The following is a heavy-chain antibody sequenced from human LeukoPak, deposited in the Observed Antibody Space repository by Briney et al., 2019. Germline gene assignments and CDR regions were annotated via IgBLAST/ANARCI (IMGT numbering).Heavy chain of an antibody. V-gene: IGHV3-23*01. J-gene: IGHJ4*02. Sequence: GSLRLSCAASGFTFSSYAMSWVRQAPGKGLEWVSLISGSGGTTYYADSVKGRFTISRDNSKNTLYLQMNSLRAEDTAVYYCVKDRSTGDLPLYYFDSWGQGTLVTVSS. CDR1: GFTFSSYA. CDR2: ISGSGGTT. CDR3: VKDRSTGDLPLYYFDS. D-gene: IGHD7-27*01.